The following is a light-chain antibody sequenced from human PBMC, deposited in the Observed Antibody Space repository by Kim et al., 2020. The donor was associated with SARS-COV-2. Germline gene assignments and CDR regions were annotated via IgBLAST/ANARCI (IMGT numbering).Light chain of an antibody. CDR2: LNSDGSH. CDR3: QTWGTDILWV. CDR1: SGHSSYA. Sequence: QPVLTQSPSAYASLGASVKLTCTLSSGHSSYAIAWHQQQPEKGPRYLMKLNSDGSHSKGDGIPDRFSGSSSGAERYLTISSLQSEDEADYYCQTWGTDILWVFGGGTQLTVL. V-gene: IGLV4-69*01. J-gene: IGLJ3*02.